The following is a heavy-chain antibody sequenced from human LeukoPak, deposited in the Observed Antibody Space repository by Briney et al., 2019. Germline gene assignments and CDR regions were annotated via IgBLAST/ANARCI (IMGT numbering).Heavy chain of an antibody. CDR2: IYPGDSDT. J-gene: IGHJ4*02. D-gene: IGHD3-10*01. CDR3: ARYKSIITMVRGVTPNFDY. Sequence: GESLKISFKGSGYSFTTYWSGWVGKLPGKGLEWMGIIYPGDSDTRYSPSFQGQVTISADKFISTAYLQWSSLKASDNAMYHCARYKSIITMVRGVTPNFDYWGQGTLVTVS. V-gene: IGHV5-51*01. CDR1: GYSFTTYW.